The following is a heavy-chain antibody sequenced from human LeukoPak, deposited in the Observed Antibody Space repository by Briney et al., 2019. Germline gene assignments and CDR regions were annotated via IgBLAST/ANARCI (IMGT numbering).Heavy chain of an antibody. Sequence: GGSLRLSCAASGFTFGSYCMSWDRQAPGKGREGLANIKQDEGEKYYVDSVRGRFTVSRDNAKNSLHLQMNRLRAEDTAVYYCARESAYRRYDYYHYMDVWGDGTTVTVS. CDR1: GFTFGSYC. D-gene: IGHD4-11*01. CDR3: ARESAYRRYDYYHYMDV. CDR2: IKQDEGEK. V-gene: IGHV3-7*01. J-gene: IGHJ6*03.